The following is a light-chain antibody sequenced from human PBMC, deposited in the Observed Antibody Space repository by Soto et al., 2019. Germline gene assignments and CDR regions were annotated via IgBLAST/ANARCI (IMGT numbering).Light chain of an antibody. Sequence: QSALTQPRSVSGSPGQSVTISCTGTSGDVGHYNYVSWYQQHPGKAPKLMVYDVSKRPSGVPDRFSGSKSGNTASLTISGLQAEDEADYYCCSYAGSYTYVVFGGETKLTVL. CDR1: SGDVGHYNY. CDR2: DVS. J-gene: IGLJ2*01. CDR3: CSYAGSYTYVV. V-gene: IGLV2-11*01.